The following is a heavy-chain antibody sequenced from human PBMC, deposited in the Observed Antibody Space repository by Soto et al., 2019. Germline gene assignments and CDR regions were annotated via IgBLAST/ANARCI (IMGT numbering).Heavy chain of an antibody. CDR1: GFTFSSYA. D-gene: IGHD6-19*01. Sequence: GGSLRLSCAASGFTFSSYAMSWVRQAPGKGPEWVSAISGSGGSTYYADSVKGRFTISRDNSKNTLYLQMNSLRAEDTAVYYCAKDLKGSGWSVDAFDIWGQGTMVTVSS. J-gene: IGHJ3*02. CDR2: ISGSGGST. CDR3: AKDLKGSGWSVDAFDI. V-gene: IGHV3-23*01.